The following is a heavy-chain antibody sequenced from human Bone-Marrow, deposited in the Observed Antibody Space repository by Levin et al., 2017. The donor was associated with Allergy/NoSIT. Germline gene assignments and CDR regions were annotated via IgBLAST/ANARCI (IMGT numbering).Heavy chain of an antibody. CDR1: GYSFPGSY. CDR3: AKAGGRSWFDP. D-gene: IGHD3-10*01. CDR2: INCNSGDT. V-gene: IGHV1-2*02. Sequence: GESLKISCKTSGYSFPGSYIHWVRQAPGQGLEWMGRINCNSGDTKSTQKFQGRVAMTRDTSIGAAYMELSGLRSDDAAVYFCAKAGGRSWFDPWGQGILVTVSS. J-gene: IGHJ5*02.